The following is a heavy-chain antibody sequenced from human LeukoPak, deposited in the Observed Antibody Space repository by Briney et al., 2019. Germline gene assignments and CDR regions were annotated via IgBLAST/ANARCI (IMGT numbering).Heavy chain of an antibody. CDR2: INPNSGGT. D-gene: IGHD4-17*01. Sequence: ASVKVSCKASGYTFTGYYMHWVRQAPGQGLEWMGWINPNSGGTNYAQKFQGRVTMTRDMSTSTVYMELSSLRSEDTAVYYCAREKLATVTTEINWFDPWGQGTLVTVSS. CDR1: GYTFTGYY. J-gene: IGHJ5*02. V-gene: IGHV1-2*02. CDR3: AREKLATVTTEINWFDP.